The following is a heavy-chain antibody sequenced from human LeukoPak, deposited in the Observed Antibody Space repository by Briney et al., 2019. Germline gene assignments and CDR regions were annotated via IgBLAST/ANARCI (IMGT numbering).Heavy chain of an antibody. V-gene: IGHV3-23*01. Sequence: AGGSLRLSCAASGFSFNNYAMGWVRQAPGKGLEWVSIIIASSGSTFYADSVKGRFTISRDNFKNTLYLQMNSLRVEDTAVYYCVKGGYDFVEVAYFDFWGQGTLVTVSS. CDR2: IIASSGST. CDR3: VKGGYDFVEVAYFDF. D-gene: IGHD5-12*01. CDR1: GFSFNNYA. J-gene: IGHJ4*02.